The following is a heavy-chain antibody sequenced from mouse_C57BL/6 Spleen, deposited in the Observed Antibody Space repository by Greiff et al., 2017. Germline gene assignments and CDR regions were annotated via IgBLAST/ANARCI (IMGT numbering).Heavy chain of an antibody. Sequence: EVQVVESGEGLVKPGGSLKLSCAASGFTFSSYAMSWVRQTPEKRLEWVAYISSGGDYIYYADTVKGRFTISIDNARNTLYLQMSSLKSEDTAMYYCTREGPPVVAMDYWGQGTSVTVSS. D-gene: IGHD1-1*02. CDR1: GFTFSSYA. CDR2: ISSGGDYI. V-gene: IGHV5-9-1*02. CDR3: TREGPPVVAMDY. J-gene: IGHJ4*01.